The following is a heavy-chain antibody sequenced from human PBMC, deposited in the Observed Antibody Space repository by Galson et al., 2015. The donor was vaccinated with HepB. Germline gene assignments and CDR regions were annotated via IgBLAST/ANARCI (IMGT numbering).Heavy chain of an antibody. V-gene: IGHV1-18*01. Sequence: SVKVSCKAAGYTFITYGISWVRQAPGQGLEWMGWITAYNGNTNYAQNVQGRVTMTTDTSTSTAYMELRSLRSDDTAVYYCARSMITFGGVIVIHGDYWGQGTLVTVSS. D-gene: IGHD3-16*02. CDR1: GYTFITYG. CDR2: ITAYNGNT. CDR3: ARSMITFGGVIVIHGDY. J-gene: IGHJ4*02.